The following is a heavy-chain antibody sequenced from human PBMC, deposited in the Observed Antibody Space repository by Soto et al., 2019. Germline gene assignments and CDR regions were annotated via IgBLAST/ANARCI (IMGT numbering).Heavy chain of an antibody. CDR1: GLIFSNYD. V-gene: IGHV3-21*06. CDR3: AAYCSSSSCYGRDY. Sequence: PGGSLRLSCAVSGLIFSNYDMNWVRQAPGKGLEWVSSVFSSGSQLQYADSVKGRFTVSRDNAKNSVYLQMNSLRAEDTAVYYCAAYCSSSSCYGRDYWGQGTLVTVSS. J-gene: IGHJ4*02. D-gene: IGHD2-2*01. CDR2: VFSSGSQL.